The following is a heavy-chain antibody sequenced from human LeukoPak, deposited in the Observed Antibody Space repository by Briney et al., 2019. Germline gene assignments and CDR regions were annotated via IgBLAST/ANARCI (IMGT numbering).Heavy chain of an antibody. CDR2: IKQDGSEK. Sequence: GGSLRLSCAASGFTFSTYWMSWVRQAPGKGLEWVANIKQDGSEKHYVESVKGRFTISRENAKNSLDLQMNSLRAEDTAVYYCASGSYYWNLYYWGQGTLVTVSS. D-gene: IGHD1-26*01. CDR1: GFTFSTYW. CDR3: ASGSYYWNLYY. V-gene: IGHV3-7*01. J-gene: IGHJ4*02.